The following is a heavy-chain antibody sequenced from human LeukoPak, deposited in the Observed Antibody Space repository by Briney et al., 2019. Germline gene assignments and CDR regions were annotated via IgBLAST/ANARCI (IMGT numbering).Heavy chain of an antibody. V-gene: IGHV4-4*07. J-gene: IGHJ4*02. CDR2: IYTSGST. D-gene: IGHD6-13*01. CDR3: ARENYSSSWYAASFDY. Sequence: SETLSLTCTVSGGSISSYYWSWIRQPAGKGLGWIGRIYTSGSTNYNPSLKSRVTMSVDTSKNQFSLKLSSVTAADTAVYYCARENYSSSWYAASFDYWGQGTLVTVSS. CDR1: GGSISSYY.